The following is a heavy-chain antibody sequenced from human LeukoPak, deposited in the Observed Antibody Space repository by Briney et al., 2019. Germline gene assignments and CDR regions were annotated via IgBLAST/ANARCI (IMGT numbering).Heavy chain of an antibody. Sequence: GGSLRLSCAASGFTFSSYGMHWVRQAPGKGLEWVAVKWYDGSNKCYADSVKGRFTISRDNSKNTLYLQMNSLRAEDTAVYYCARDLLQFDYWGQGTLVTVSS. CDR1: GFTFSSYG. D-gene: IGHD1-26*01. V-gene: IGHV3-33*01. CDR2: KWYDGSNK. J-gene: IGHJ4*02. CDR3: ARDLLQFDY.